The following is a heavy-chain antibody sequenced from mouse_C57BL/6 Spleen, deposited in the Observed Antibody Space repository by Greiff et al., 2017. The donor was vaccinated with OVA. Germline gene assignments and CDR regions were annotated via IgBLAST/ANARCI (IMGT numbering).Heavy chain of an antibody. CDR1: GYAFTNYL. CDR3: ARMSYYYGSSRGYFDY. V-gene: IGHV1-54*01. J-gene: IGHJ2*01. Sequence: QVQLKQSGAELVRPGTSVKVSCKASGYAFTNYLIEWVKQRPGQGLEWIGVINPGSGGTNYNEKFKGKATLTADKSSSTAYMQLSSLTSEDSAVYFCARMSYYYGSSRGYFDYWGQGTTLTVSS. D-gene: IGHD1-1*01. CDR2: INPGSGGT.